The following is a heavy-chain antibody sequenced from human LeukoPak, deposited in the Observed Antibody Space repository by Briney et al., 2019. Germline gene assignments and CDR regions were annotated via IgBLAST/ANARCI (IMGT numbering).Heavy chain of an antibody. CDR1: GYTFTTYD. J-gene: IGHJ5*02. Sequence: ASVKVSCKASGYTFTTYDINWVRQATGQGLEWMGWMNPNSGNTGYAQKFQGRVTMTRNTSISTAYMELSSLRSEDTAVYYCARGPDKSDGGNSGSAWFDPWGQGTLVTVSS. V-gene: IGHV1-8*01. CDR2: MNPNSGNT. CDR3: ARGPDKSDGGNSGSAWFDP. D-gene: IGHD4-23*01.